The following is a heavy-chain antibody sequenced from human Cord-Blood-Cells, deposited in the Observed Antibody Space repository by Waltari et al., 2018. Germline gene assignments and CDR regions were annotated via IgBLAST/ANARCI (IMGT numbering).Heavy chain of an antibody. CDR2: ISWDGGST. J-gene: IGHJ3*02. CDR3: AKGGIAAADAFDI. Sequence: EVQLVESGGVVVQPGWSLRLSCAASGFTVDDYTMPWVRQAPGKGLEWVSLISWDGGSTYYADSVKGRFTISRDNSKNSLYLQMNSLRTEDTALYYCAKGGIAAADAFDIWGQGTMVTVSS. CDR1: GFTVDDYT. D-gene: IGHD6-13*01. V-gene: IGHV3-43*01.